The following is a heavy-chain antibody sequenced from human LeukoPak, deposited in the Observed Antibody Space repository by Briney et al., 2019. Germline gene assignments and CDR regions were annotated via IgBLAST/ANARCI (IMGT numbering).Heavy chain of an antibody. CDR1: GYTFTSYD. D-gene: IGHD1-1*01. Sequence: ASVKVSCKASGYTFTSYDINWVRQAPGQGLEWMGWMNPNSGNTGYAQKFQGRVTITRNTSISTAYMGLSSLRSEDTAVYYCARAPVWNYNYYYMDVWGKGTTVTVSS. CDR2: MNPNSGNT. J-gene: IGHJ6*03. V-gene: IGHV1-8*03. CDR3: ARAPVWNYNYYYMDV.